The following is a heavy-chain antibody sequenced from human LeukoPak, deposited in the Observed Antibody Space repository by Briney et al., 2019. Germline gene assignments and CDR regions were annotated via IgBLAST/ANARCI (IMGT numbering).Heavy chain of an antibody. CDR3: ANPDRSMDV. Sequence: GGSLRLSCAASGFTFSSYGMHWVRQAPGKGLEWVAVISYDGSNKYYADSVKGRFTISRDNSKYTLYLQMNSLRAEDTAVYYCANPDRSMDVWGQGTTVTVSS. V-gene: IGHV3-30*18. CDR2: ISYDGSNK. D-gene: IGHD1-14*01. J-gene: IGHJ6*02. CDR1: GFTFSSYG.